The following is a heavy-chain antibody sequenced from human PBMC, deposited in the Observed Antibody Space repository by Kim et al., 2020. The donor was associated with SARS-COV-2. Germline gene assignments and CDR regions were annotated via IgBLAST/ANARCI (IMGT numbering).Heavy chain of an antibody. V-gene: IGHV3-23*01. CDR1: GFTFTSYA. CDR3: AKDRVVVPAAIDY. D-gene: IGHD2-2*02. CDR2: ISSGGGST. J-gene: IGHJ4*02. Sequence: GGSLRLSCTASGFTFTSYAMTWVRQAPGKGLEWVSTISSGGGSTYYADSVKGRFTISRDNSKNTLYLQMNSLRAEDTAVYYCAKDRVVVPAAIDYLGQGT.